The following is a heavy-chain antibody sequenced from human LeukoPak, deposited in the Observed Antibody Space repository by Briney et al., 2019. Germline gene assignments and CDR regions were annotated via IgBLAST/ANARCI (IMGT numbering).Heavy chain of an antibody. CDR2: IRYDGNNK. Sequence: VGSLRLSCGASGFTFSNYGMLWVRQAPGKGLKWVAFIRYDGNNKLYADSMKGRFTISRDNSKSTLYLHINSLRAEDTAVYYCVKDNPLDYWGQGTLVIVSS. CDR1: GFTFSNYG. CDR3: VKDNPLDY. V-gene: IGHV3-30*02. J-gene: IGHJ4*02. D-gene: IGHD1-14*01.